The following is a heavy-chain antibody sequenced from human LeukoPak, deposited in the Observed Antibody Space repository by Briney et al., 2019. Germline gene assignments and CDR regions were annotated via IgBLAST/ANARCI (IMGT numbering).Heavy chain of an antibody. V-gene: IGHV4-4*09. CDR1: GGSISNYY. D-gene: IGHD1-1*01. CDR2: IYTSGST. J-gene: IGHJ5*02. Sequence: SETLFLTCTVSGGSISNYYWSWIRQPPGKGLEWIGYIYTSGSTNYNPSLKSRVTISVDTSKNQFSLKLSSVTAADTAVYYCARHAHNWNDDGWFDPWGQGTLVTVSS. CDR3: ARHAHNWNDDGWFDP.